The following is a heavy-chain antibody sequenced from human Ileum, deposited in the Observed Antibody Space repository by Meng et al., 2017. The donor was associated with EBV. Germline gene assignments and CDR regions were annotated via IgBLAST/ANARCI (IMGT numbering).Heavy chain of an antibody. Sequence: QGRLQQLGPGLLKPSETLSLTCAVYGGFFSGYYWSWIRQSPGKGLEWIGEINHSGSTNYNPSLKSRVTISVDTSKNQFSLKLTSVTAADTAVYYCAREARSSGYHPGIGPWGQGTLVTVSS. J-gene: IGHJ5*02. CDR2: INHSGST. D-gene: IGHD3-22*01. CDR3: AREARSSGYHPGIGP. V-gene: IGHV4-34*02. CDR1: GGFFSGYY.